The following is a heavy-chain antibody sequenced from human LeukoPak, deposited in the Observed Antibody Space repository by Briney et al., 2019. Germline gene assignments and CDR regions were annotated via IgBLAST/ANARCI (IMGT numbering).Heavy chain of an antibody. CDR3: ARIGRPAAFDI. CDR1: GFTFSDYY. D-gene: IGHD6-6*01. Sequence: KTGGSLRLSCAASGFTFSDYYMSWIRQAPEKGLEWVSYITSSGSTIYYADSMKGRFTISRDNAKHSLFLQLDSLRAEDTAVYYCARIGRPAAFDIWGQGTLVIVSS. V-gene: IGHV3-11*01. J-gene: IGHJ3*02. CDR2: ITSSGSTI.